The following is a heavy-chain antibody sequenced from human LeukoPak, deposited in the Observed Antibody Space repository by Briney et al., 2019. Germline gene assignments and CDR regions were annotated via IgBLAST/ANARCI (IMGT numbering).Heavy chain of an antibody. CDR3: TKDEYYYDSSGYYNWFDP. CDR1: GFTFSSYG. D-gene: IGHD3-22*01. Sequence: QPGGSLRLSCAASGFTFSSYGMHWVRQAPGKGLEWVAFIRYDGSNKYYADSVKGRFTISRDNSKNTLYLQMNSLRAEDTAVYYCTKDEYYYDSSGYYNWFDPWGQGTLVTVSS. V-gene: IGHV3-30*02. J-gene: IGHJ5*02. CDR2: IRYDGSNK.